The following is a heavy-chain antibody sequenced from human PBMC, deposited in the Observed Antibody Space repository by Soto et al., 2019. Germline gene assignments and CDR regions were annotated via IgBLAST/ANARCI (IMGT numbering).Heavy chain of an antibody. Sequence: QVQLVESGGGVVQPGRSLSLSCAASGFTFSTYGMHWVRQAPGKGLEWMTVIWYDGSKKYYADSVKGRFTISRDNSKNMLFLQMNSLRAEDTAVYYCARLVGTAHVDHALDVWGQGTTVTVS. D-gene: IGHD1-1*01. CDR1: GFTFSTYG. J-gene: IGHJ6*02. V-gene: IGHV3-33*01. CDR2: IWYDGSKK. CDR3: ARLVGTAHVDHALDV.